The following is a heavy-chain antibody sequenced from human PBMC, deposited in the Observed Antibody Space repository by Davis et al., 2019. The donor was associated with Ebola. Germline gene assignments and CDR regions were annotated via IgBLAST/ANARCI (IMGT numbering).Heavy chain of an antibody. V-gene: IGHV3-21*01. Sequence: PGGSLRLSCAATGFTFNSNSMNWVRQAPGKGLEWVSAISGSAHDTYYAGSVKGRFTISRDNAKNTLYLQMNTLRAEDTAVYYCARAKYYGMDVWGKGTTVTVSS. CDR3: ARAKYYGMDV. D-gene: IGHD6-6*01. J-gene: IGHJ6*04. CDR1: GFTFNSNS. CDR2: ISGSAHDT.